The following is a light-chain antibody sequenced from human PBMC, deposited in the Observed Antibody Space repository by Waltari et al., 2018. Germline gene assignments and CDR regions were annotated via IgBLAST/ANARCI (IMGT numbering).Light chain of an antibody. V-gene: IGKV3D-20*02. CDR3: QHRDHWPPDAT. J-gene: IGKJ3*01. CDR2: GAS. CDR1: QSVSSSY. Sequence: EIVLTQSPVTLSLSPGERATLSCRASQSVSSSYLAWYQQKPGQAPRLLIYGASTRATGIPARFSGSWSGTDFTLTISSLEPEDFAVYYCQHRDHWPPDATFGPGTKVDIK.